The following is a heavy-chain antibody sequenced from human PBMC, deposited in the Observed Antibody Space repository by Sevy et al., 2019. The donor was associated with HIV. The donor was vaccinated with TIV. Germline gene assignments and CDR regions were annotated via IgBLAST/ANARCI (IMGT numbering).Heavy chain of an antibody. CDR2: ISGDTYDT. J-gene: IGHJ3*02. CDR3: TRASLLGYCSTTSCYYAFDI. Sequence: GGSLRLSCNASGITFSTSVMNWVRQSPDRGLEWVSSISGDTYDTPYADPMRGRFIVSRDNAKNSLFLEITSLTVEDTAVYYCTRASLLGYCSTTSCYYAFDIWGPGTVVTVSS. V-gene: IGHV3-21*01. D-gene: IGHD2-2*01. CDR1: GITFSTSV.